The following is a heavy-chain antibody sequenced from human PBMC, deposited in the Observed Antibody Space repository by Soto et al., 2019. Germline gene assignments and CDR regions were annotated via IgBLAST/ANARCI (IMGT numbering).Heavy chain of an antibody. CDR1: GGTFSSYA. J-gene: IGHJ4*02. CDR2: IIPIFGTA. D-gene: IGHD3-22*01. Sequence: QVQLVQSGAEVKKPGSSVKVSCKASGGTFSSYAISWVRQAPGQGLEWMGGIIPIFGTANYAQKFQGRVTITADESTSTAYRELSSLIYEDTAVYYCARERHDSSGYPLFDYWGQGTLVTVSS. V-gene: IGHV1-69*01. CDR3: ARERHDSSGYPLFDY.